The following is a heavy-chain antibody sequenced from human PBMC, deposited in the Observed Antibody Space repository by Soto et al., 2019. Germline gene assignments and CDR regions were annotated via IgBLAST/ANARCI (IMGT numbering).Heavy chain of an antibody. CDR2: IYYSGST. CDR1: GGSISSYF. D-gene: IGHD1-26*01. J-gene: IGHJ6*02. Sequence: QVQLQESGPGLVKPSETLSLTCTVSGGSISSYFWSWIRQPPGKGLEWIGYIYYSGSTTYNPSLKSRVTLSVDTSKNQFSLKLSSVTAADTAVYYCARTTTRGAYYYYGMDVWGQGTTVTVSS. V-gene: IGHV4-59*01. CDR3: ARTTTRGAYYYYGMDV.